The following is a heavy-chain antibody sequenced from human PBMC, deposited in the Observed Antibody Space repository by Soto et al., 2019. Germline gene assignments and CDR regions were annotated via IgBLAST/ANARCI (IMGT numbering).Heavy chain of an antibody. CDR1: GFTFSSYA. CDR2: ISGSGGST. J-gene: IGHJ4*02. CDR3: ANLRGYCSGGSCYFDF. D-gene: IGHD2-15*01. V-gene: IGHV3-23*01. Sequence: GGSLRLSCAASGFTFSSYAMSWVRQAPGKGLEWVSSISGSGGSTYYADSVKGRFTISRDKSKNTLYLQMNSLRAEDADVYYYANLRGYCSGGSCYFDFWGQGTLVTVSS.